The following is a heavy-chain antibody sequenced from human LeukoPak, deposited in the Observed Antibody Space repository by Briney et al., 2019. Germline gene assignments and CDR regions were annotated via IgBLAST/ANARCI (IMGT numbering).Heavy chain of an antibody. CDR3: ASSLLRMADLLPSHFDY. Sequence: SVKVSCKASGRGFTGLAVTWLRHVPGQGFELRGRIIPIIDATHYAQKFQDRVTITADESTSTAYMELHSLRSEDTAVYFCASSLLRMADLLPSHFDYWGQGTLVTVSS. D-gene: IGHD3-10*01. J-gene: IGHJ4*02. CDR2: IIPIIDAT. V-gene: IGHV1-69*11. CDR1: GRGFTGLA.